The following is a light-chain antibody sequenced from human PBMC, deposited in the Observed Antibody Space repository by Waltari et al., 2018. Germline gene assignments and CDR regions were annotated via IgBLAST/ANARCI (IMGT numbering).Light chain of an antibody. CDR3: QQYDISPLT. Sequence: EIVLTQSPGTLSLSPGERATLSCRPIQTVRTTYLAWYQHKPGQAPTLLIYGASSRATGIPDRFSGSGSGTDFSLTISSLEPEDFAVYYCQQYDISPLTFGGGTKVEIK. J-gene: IGKJ4*01. V-gene: IGKV3-20*01. CDR2: GAS. CDR1: QTVRTTY.